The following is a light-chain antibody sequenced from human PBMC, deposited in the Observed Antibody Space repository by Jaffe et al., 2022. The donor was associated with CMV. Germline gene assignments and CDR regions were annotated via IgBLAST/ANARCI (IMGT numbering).Light chain of an antibody. CDR3: QQYHNWPPYT. J-gene: IGKJ2*01. CDR2: GAS. V-gene: IGKV3-15*01. Sequence: EIVMTQSPATLSVSPGERATLSCRASQSVSSNLAWYQQKPGQAPRLLIYGASTRATGIPARFSGSGSGTEFTLTISGLQSEDFAVYYCQQYHNWPPYTFGQGTKVEIK. CDR1: QSVSSN.